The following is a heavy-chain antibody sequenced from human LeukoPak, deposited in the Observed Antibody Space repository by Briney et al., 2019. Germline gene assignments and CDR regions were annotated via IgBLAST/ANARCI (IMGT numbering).Heavy chain of an antibody. J-gene: IGHJ5*02. CDR3: ARDGCSSTTCYQPYFDP. CDR1: GFTFDDYG. D-gene: IGHD2-2*01. V-gene: IGHV3-20*04. Sequence: GGSLRPSCAASGFTFDDYGMSWVRQAPGKGLEWVSGINWNGGSTGYADSVKGRFTISRDDAKNSLYLQMNSLRAEDTALYYCARDGCSSTTCYQPYFDPWGQGTLVTVSS. CDR2: INWNGGST.